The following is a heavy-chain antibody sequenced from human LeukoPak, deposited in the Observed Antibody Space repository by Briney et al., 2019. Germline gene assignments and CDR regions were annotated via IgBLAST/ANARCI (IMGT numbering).Heavy chain of an antibody. CDR3: AREGYSSSWYDYNWFDP. Sequence: ASVKVSCKASGGTFSSYAINWVRQATGQGLEWMGWMNPNSGNTGYAQKFQGRVTMTRNTSISTAYMELSSLRSEDTAVYYCAREGYSSSWYDYNWFDPWGQGTLVTVSS. CDR2: MNPNSGNT. J-gene: IGHJ5*02. D-gene: IGHD6-13*01. CDR1: GGTFSSYA. V-gene: IGHV1-8*02.